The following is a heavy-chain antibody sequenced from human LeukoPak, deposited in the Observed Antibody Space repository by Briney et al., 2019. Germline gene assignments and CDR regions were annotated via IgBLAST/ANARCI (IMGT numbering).Heavy chain of an antibody. Sequence: EASVKVSCKASGYTFTGYYMHWVRQAPGQGLEWMGWINPNSGGTNYAQKFQGGVTMTRDTSISTAYMELSRLRSDDTAVYYCARVGPSGSYYEYWGQGTLVTASS. D-gene: IGHD1-26*01. CDR2: INPNSGGT. J-gene: IGHJ4*02. CDR3: ARVGPSGSYYEY. CDR1: GYTFTGYY. V-gene: IGHV1-2*02.